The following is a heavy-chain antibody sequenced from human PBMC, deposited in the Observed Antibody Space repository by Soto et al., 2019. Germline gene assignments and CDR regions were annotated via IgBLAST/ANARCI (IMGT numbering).Heavy chain of an antibody. CDR2: IYWNDDK. J-gene: IGHJ4*02. Sequence: SGPTLVNPTQTLTLTCTFSGFSLSTSGVGVGWIRQPPGKALEWLALIYWNDDKHYSPSLKSRLTITKDTSKNQVVLTMTNMDPVDTATYYCEHRPEGGSGSYYLEYWGQGTLVTVSS. CDR3: EHRPEGGSGSYYLEY. D-gene: IGHD3-10*01. V-gene: IGHV2-5*01. CDR1: GFSLSTSGVG.